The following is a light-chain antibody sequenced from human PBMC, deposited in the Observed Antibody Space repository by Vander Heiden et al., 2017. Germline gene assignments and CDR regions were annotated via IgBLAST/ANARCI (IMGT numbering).Light chain of an antibody. Sequence: SYELTQPPSLSVSPGQTARITCSGAALPSKYAYWYQQKSGQAPVLVICEDNKRPSGIPGRFSGSNTGTMATLTISGAQVEDEADYYCYSTDSSGNHGVFGGGTKLTVL. CDR1: ALPSKY. CDR2: EDN. CDR3: YSTDSSGNHGV. J-gene: IGLJ3*02. V-gene: IGLV3-10*01.